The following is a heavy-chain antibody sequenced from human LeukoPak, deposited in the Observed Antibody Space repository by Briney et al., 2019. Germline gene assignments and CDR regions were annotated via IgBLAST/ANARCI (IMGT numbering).Heavy chain of an antibody. CDR3: ARGAKRRNWFDP. CDR2: MNPNSRNT. Sequence: ASVKVSCKASGYTFTSYDINWVRQATGQGLEWMGWMNPNSRNTGYAQKFQGRVTMTRNTSISTAYMELSSLRSEDTAVHYCARGAKRRNWFDPWGQGTLVTVSS. CDR1: GYTFTSYD. V-gene: IGHV1-8*01. J-gene: IGHJ5*02.